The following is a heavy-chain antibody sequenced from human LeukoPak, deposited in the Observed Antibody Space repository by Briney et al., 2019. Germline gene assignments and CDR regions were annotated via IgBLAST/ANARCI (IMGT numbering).Heavy chain of an antibody. CDR2: IKQDGSEK. Sequence: PGGSLRLSCAASGFTFSSYGMHWVRQAPGKGLEWVANIKQDGSEKYYVDSVKGRFTISRDNAKNSLYLQMNSLRAEDTAVYYCAREGDYYDSSGYQLFFDYWGQGTLVTVSS. V-gene: IGHV3-7*01. CDR1: GFTFSSYG. J-gene: IGHJ4*02. D-gene: IGHD3-22*01. CDR3: AREGDYYDSSGYQLFFDY.